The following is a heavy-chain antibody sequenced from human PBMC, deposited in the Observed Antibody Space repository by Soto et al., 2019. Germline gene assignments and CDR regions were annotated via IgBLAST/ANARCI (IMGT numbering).Heavy chain of an antibody. D-gene: IGHD4-17*01. CDR1: GYTFTYYE. Sequence: ASVKVSCKASGYTFTYYEITWVRQAPGQGLEWMGWISAYSGNTNYAQKLQGRLTMTTDTSTNTAYMELRSLRSDDTAVYYCARVVKAGDYGDYGRYYFDYWGHGTLVTVSS. V-gene: IGHV1-18*04. J-gene: IGHJ4*01. CDR2: ISAYSGNT. CDR3: ARVVKAGDYGDYGRYYFDY.